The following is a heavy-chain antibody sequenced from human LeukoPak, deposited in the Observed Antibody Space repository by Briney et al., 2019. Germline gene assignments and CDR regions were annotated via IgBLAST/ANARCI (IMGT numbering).Heavy chain of an antibody. CDR1: GFTFGDHA. CDR2: IRSKAYRGTT. V-gene: IGHV3-49*04. J-gene: IGHJ6*02. Sequence: PGGSLRLSCTGSGFTFGDHAMSWVRQAPGKGLEWVGFIRSKAYRGTTEYAASVKGRFTISRDDSASIAYLQMSSLRTEDTAVYYRARGPIQLWIHNAMDVWGQGTTVTVSS. D-gene: IGHD5-18*01. CDR3: ARGPIQLWIHNAMDV.